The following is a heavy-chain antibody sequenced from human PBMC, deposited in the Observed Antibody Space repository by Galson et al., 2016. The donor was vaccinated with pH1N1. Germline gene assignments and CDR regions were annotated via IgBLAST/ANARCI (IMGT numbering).Heavy chain of an antibody. CDR3: AKDSRSGDYGDLWYFDL. D-gene: IGHD4-17*01. V-gene: IGHV3-9*01. CDR1: GFTFDDYA. CDR2: ISWNSGSI. J-gene: IGHJ2*01. Sequence: SLRLSCAASGFTFDDYAMHWVRQAPGKGLEWVSGISWNSGSIGYADSVKGRFTISRDNAKNSLYLQMNSLRAEETALYYCAKDSRSGDYGDLWYFDLWGRGTLVTVSS.